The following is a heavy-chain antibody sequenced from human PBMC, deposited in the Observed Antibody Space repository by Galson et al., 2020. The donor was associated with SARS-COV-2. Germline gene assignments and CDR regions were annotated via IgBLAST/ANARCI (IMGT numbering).Heavy chain of an antibody. V-gene: IGHV4-59*01. Sequence: SETLSLTCTVSGGSISSYYWSWIRQPPGKGLEWIGYIYYSGSTNYNPSLKSRVTISVDTSKNQFSLKLSSVTAADTAVYYCARVVYYYGSGSYLFDYWGQGTLVTVSS. CDR1: GGSISSYY. J-gene: IGHJ4*02. CDR3: ARVVYYYGSGSYLFDY. D-gene: IGHD3-10*01. CDR2: IYYSGST.